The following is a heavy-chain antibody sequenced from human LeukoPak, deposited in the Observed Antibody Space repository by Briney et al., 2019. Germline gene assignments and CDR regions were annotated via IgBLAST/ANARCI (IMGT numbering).Heavy chain of an antibody. CDR2: INHRGST. CDR1: GGSFSGYY. Sequence: SETLSLTCAIYGGSFSGYYWSWIRQPPGKGLEWIGEINHRGSTNYNPSLKSRVAISVDTSRNSFSLELSSVTAADTAVYYCARVGYCGGDCYPFDYWGQGTLTTISS. V-gene: IGHV4-34*01. CDR3: ARVGYCGGDCYPFDY. D-gene: IGHD2-21*02. J-gene: IGHJ4*02.